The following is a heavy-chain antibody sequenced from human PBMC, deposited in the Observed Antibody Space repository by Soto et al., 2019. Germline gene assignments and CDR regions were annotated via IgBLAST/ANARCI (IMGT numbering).Heavy chain of an antibody. CDR1: RFSISTYG. CDR3: ATELHDMLAFDI. CDR2: IWNDGSNK. Sequence: QVQLVESGGGVVQPGRSLRLSCVGTRFSISTYGMHWVRQAPGEGLEWLAMIWNDGSNKYYAASVKDRFTISRDNTKNTLYLQMNNLRDDDSAVYYCATELHDMLAFDIWGQGTILTVSS. J-gene: IGHJ3*02. D-gene: IGHD1-1*01. V-gene: IGHV3-33*01.